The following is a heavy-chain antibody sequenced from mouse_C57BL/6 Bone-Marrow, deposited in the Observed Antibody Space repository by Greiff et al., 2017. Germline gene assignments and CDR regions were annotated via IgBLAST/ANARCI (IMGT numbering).Heavy chain of an antibody. CDR2: ISGGGGNT. V-gene: IGHV5-9*01. J-gene: IGHJ4*01. Sequence: EVQLVESGGGLVKPGGSLKLSCAASGFTFSSYTKSWVRQTPEKRLEWVATISGGGGNTYYPDSVKGRFTISRDNAKNTLYLQMSSLRSEDTALYYCARQVRSFEWGQGTSVTVSS. D-gene: IGHD1-1*01. CDR1: GFTFSSYT. CDR3: ARQVRSFE.